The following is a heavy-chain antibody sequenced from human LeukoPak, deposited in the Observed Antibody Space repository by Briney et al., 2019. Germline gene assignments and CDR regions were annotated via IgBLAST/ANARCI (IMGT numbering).Heavy chain of an antibody. D-gene: IGHD1/OR15-1a*01. CDR1: GFTFSSFS. CDR3: AKGTKPVMTIPDY. Sequence: GGSLRLSCAASGFTFSSFSMIWDRQATGKGLEWVSSTSSSAYTFYAESGKGRFTISRDNAKNSLFLQMNSLRAEDTAMYYCAKGTKPVMTIPDYWGQGILVTVSS. V-gene: IGHV3-21*04. J-gene: IGHJ4*02. CDR2: TSSSAYT.